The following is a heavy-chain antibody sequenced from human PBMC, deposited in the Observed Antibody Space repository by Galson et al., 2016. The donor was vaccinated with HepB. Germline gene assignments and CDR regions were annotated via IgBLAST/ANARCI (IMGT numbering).Heavy chain of an antibody. CDR1: GFTFSNYA. Sequence: SLRLSCAASGFTFSNYAMHWVRQAPGKGLEWVAVISYDGSNKYYVDSVKGRFTISRDNSKKTLYLQMNSLRAEDTAIYYCARDPPYYDYIWGSYRYEFSFDYWGQGTLVTASS. CDR2: ISYDGSNK. CDR3: ARDPPYYDYIWGSYRYEFSFDY. D-gene: IGHD3-16*02. V-gene: IGHV3-30-3*01. J-gene: IGHJ4*02.